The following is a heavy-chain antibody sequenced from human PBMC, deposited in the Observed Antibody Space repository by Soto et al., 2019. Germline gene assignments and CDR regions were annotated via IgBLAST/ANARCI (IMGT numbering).Heavy chain of an antibody. Sequence: QVQLQESGPGLVKSSQTLSLSCTVSVGSISSAAYYWSWIRQHPGKGLEWIGYVSHSGSTYYTPSLKCRVIISADTSENLFSLNLTSVTAADTAVYYCAREYTYGSNFFDCWGQGALVTVSS. D-gene: IGHD5-18*01. V-gene: IGHV4-31*03. J-gene: IGHJ4*02. CDR1: VGSISSAAYY. CDR2: VSHSGST. CDR3: AREYTYGSNFFDC.